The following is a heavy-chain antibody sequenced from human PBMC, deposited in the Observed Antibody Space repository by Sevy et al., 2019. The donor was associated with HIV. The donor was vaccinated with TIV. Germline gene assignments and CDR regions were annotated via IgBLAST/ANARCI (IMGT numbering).Heavy chain of an antibody. V-gene: IGHV3-9*01. CDR3: AKDTVPVGYRFDYQYTYYYGMDV. D-gene: IGHD5-18*01. CDR2: ISWNGFST. Sequence: GGSLRLSCVASGSGFRFDDYAMNWVRQAPGKGLEWVAGISWNGFSTGYGASVKGRATISRDNAKNSVYLQMNNLRAEDTALYFCAKDTVPVGYRFDYQYTYYYGMDVWGQGTTVTVSS. J-gene: IGHJ6*02. CDR1: GSGFRFDDYA.